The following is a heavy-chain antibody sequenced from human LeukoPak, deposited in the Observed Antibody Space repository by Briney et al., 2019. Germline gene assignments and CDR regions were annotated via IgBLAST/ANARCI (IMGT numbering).Heavy chain of an antibody. D-gene: IGHD4-17*01. CDR1: GFTFSTSS. Sequence: QPGGSLRLSCAASGFTFSTSSMNWVRQAPGKGLEWVSYISISSTTIYYADSVRGRFTISRDNAKNTLYLQMNSLRAEDTAVYYCAKPLGNYGDRGITFDYWGQGTLVTVSS. CDR2: ISISSTTI. CDR3: AKPLGNYGDRGITFDY. J-gene: IGHJ4*02. V-gene: IGHV3-48*01.